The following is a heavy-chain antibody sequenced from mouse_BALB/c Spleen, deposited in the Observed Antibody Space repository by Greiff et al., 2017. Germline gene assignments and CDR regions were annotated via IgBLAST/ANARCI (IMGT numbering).Heavy chain of an antibody. Sequence: EVMLVESGPELVKPGASMKISCKASGYSFTGYTMNWVKQSHGKNLEWIGLINPYNGGTSYNQKFKGKATLTVDKSSSTAYMELLSLTSEDSAVYYCARGVITTVVAPGYWGQGTLVTVSA. D-gene: IGHD1-1*01. CDR2: INPYNGGT. CDR1: GYSFTGYT. V-gene: IGHV1-18*01. CDR3: ARGVITTVVAPGY. J-gene: IGHJ3*01.